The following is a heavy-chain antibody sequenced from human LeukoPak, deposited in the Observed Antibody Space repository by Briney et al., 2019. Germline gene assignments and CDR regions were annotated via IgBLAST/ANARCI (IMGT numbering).Heavy chain of an antibody. J-gene: IGHJ4*02. CDR1: GFTFVSYT. V-gene: IGHV3-64*02. Sequence: GGSLRLSCAASGFTFVSYTMYWVRQAPGRGLESVSAISSFGDRTYVADSVKGRFTISRDNSKNTLYLQMNSLRAEDTAVYYCAREYSSSSELGYWGQGTLVTVSS. CDR2: ISSFGDRT. CDR3: AREYSSSSELGY. D-gene: IGHD6-6*01.